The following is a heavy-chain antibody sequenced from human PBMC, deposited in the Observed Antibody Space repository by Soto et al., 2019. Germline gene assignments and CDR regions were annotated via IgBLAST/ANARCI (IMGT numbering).Heavy chain of an antibody. J-gene: IGHJ6*02. D-gene: IGHD3-9*01. V-gene: IGHV3-15*01. CDR1: GFTFSNAW. CDR3: TTIHYDILTGYYELYRMDV. CDR2: IKSKTDGGTT. Sequence: PGGSLRLSCAASGFTFSNAWTSWVRQAPGKGLEWVGRIKSKTDGGTTDYAAPVKGRFTISRDDSKNTLYLQMNSLKTEDTAVYYCTTIHYDILTGYYELYRMDVWGQGTTVTVSS.